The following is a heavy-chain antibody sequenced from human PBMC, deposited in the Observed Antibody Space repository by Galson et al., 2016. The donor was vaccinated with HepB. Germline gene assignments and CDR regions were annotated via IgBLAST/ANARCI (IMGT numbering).Heavy chain of an antibody. CDR2: ISHDGSTQ. V-gene: IGHV3-30*18. J-gene: IGHJ4*02. CDR1: GFTFSSYD. D-gene: IGHD2-8*01. CDR3: AKANGAVGILAN. Sequence: SLRLSCAASGFTFSSYDMSWVRQAPGKGLEWVAAISHDGSTQYYADSVKGRFTISRDNSKNTLFLQMDSLRAEDTAVYYCAKANGAVGILANWGQGTLVIVSS.